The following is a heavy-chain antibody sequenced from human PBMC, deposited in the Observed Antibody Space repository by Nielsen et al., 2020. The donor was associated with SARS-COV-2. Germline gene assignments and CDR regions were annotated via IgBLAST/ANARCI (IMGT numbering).Heavy chain of an antibody. CDR1: GGSISHFY. CDR3: AKYYYSGLDV. Sequence: SETLSLTCTVSGGSISHFYWSWSRQPPGKGLEWIGYIYHYGRTDFNPSLESRATISVDTSKNQLSLKLSSVTAADTAVYYCAKYYYSGLDVWGQGTTVTVSS. J-gene: IGHJ6*02. CDR2: IYHYGRT. V-gene: IGHV4-59*01.